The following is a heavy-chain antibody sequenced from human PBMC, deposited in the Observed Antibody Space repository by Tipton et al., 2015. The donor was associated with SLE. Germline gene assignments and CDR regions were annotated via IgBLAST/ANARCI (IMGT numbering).Heavy chain of an antibody. V-gene: IGHV1-18*01. J-gene: IGHJ5*02. Sequence: QLVQSGGEVKKPGASVRVSCKASGYRFSTYGISWVRQAPGQGLEWMGWISAYNGDTNYAQKFQGRVHMTTDTSTSTAYMELRSLRSEDTAVYYCAKDGSHTPSILDPWGQGTLVTVSS. CDR3: AKDGSHTPSILDP. CDR1: GYRFSTYG. CDR2: ISAYNGDT. D-gene: IGHD3-3*02.